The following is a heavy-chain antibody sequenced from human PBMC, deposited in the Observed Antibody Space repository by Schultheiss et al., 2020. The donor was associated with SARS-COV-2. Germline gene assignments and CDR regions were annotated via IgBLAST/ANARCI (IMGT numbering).Heavy chain of an antibody. CDR1: GFTVSSNY. CDR3: TTTITIFDYYMDV. CDR2: IYSGGST. Sequence: GGSLRLSCAASGFTVSSNYMSWVRQAPGKGLEWVSVIYSGGSTYYADSVKGRFTISRDDSKNTLYLQMNSLKTEDTAVYYCTTTITIFDYYMDVWGKGTTVTVSS. D-gene: IGHD3-3*01. V-gene: IGHV3-66*01. J-gene: IGHJ6*03.